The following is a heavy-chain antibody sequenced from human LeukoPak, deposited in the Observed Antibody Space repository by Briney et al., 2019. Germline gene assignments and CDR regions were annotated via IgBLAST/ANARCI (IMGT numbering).Heavy chain of an antibody. D-gene: IGHD3-16*01. CDR3: ATGGAPGGRFEN. CDR1: GFTFDMST. J-gene: IGHJ4*02. Sequence: PGGSLRLSCEVSGFTFDMSTMTWVRQAPGKGPEWVAKMKEDGTEIFYAGSVAGRFTISRDNSKNSLYLRMNSLRVEDTAVYYCATGGAPGGRFENWGQGTLVTVSS. V-gene: IGHV3-7*01. CDR2: MKEDGTEI.